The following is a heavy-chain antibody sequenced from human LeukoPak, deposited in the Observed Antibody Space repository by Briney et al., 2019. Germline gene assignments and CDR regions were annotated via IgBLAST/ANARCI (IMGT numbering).Heavy chain of an antibody. D-gene: IGHD3-10*02. V-gene: IGHV3-9*01. Sequence: PGGSLRLSCAASGFTFDDYAMHWARQAPGKGLEWVSGISWNSGSIVYADSVKGRFTISRDNAKNSLYLQMNSLRAEDTALYYCAKDLGYDLRSFAFDIWGQGTMVTVSS. CDR2: ISWNSGSI. CDR1: GFTFDDYA. J-gene: IGHJ3*02. CDR3: AKDLGYDLRSFAFDI.